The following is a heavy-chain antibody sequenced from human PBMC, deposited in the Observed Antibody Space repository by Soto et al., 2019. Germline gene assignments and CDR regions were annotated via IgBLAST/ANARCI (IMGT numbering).Heavy chain of an antibody. Sequence: SENLSLTCFVSGGSITSFYWSWIRQTPGKGLEWIGHISYTGSTNYHPSLKSRVTIAVDTSKNQFSLNLTSVTAADTAVYYCAREGTGGYYYDYPGQGALVTVSS. CDR1: GGSITSFY. J-gene: IGHJ4*02. CDR2: ISYTGST. V-gene: IGHV4-59*01. CDR3: AREGTGGYYYDY.